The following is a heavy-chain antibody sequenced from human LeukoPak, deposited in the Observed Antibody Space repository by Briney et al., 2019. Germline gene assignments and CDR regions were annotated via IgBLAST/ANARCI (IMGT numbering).Heavy chain of an antibody. Sequence: EASVKVSCKASGGTFSSYAISWVRPAPGQGLEWMGGIIPIFGTANYAQKFQGRVTITADESTSTAYMELSSLRSEDTAVYYCASRPELAARPDVYYFDYWGQGTLVTVSP. CDR1: GGTFSSYA. CDR3: ASRPELAARPDVYYFDY. D-gene: IGHD6-6*01. CDR2: IIPIFGTA. J-gene: IGHJ4*02. V-gene: IGHV1-69*13.